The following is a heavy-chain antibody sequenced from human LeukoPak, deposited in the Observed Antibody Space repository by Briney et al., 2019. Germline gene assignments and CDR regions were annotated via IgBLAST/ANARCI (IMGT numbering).Heavy chain of an antibody. Sequence: GGSLRLSCAASGITFSSYAMSWVRQAPGKGLEWVSGISGDGGRTYYADSVKGRFTISRDNSKNTLYLQMNSLRAEDTAVYYCAKERWLLERLPDAFDIWGQGTMVTVSS. D-gene: IGHD5-24*01. V-gene: IGHV3-23*01. CDR3: AKERWLLERLPDAFDI. J-gene: IGHJ3*02. CDR2: ISGDGGRT. CDR1: GITFSSYA.